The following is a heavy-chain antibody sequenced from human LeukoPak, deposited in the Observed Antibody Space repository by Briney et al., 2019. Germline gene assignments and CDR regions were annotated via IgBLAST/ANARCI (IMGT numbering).Heavy chain of an antibody. CDR3: ARDGANKVRGVHYYYMDV. J-gene: IGHJ6*03. V-gene: IGHV1-2*06. D-gene: IGHD3-10*01. CDR2: INPNSGGT. CDR1: GYTLTGYY. Sequence: ASVKVSCKASGYTLTGYYMHWVRQAPGQGVEWMGRINPNSGGTNYAQKFQGRVTTTMDTSIGTAYMELSSLSSDDTAVYYCARDGANKVRGVHYYYMDVWGKGTTVTVSS.